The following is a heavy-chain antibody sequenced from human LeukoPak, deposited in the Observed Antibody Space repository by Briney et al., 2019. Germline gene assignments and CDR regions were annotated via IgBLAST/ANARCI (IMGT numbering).Heavy chain of an antibody. CDR1: GGSISPYF. J-gene: IGHJ5*02. D-gene: IGHD3-10*01. CDR2: ISYTGST. CDR3: ARDDYRGVTNFDP. V-gene: IGHV4-59*01. Sequence: SETLSLTCTVSGGSISPYFWSWIRKPPGKGLEWIGYISYTGSTNYNPSLKSRVTISVDTSKNQFSLQLTSVTAADTAVYYCARDDYRGVTNFDPWGQGTLVTVSS.